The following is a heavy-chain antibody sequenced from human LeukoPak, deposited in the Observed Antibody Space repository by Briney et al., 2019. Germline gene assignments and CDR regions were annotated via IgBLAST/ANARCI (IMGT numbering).Heavy chain of an antibody. Sequence: PGGSLRLSCAASGFTFSSYGMHWVRRAPGKGLEWVAVISYDGSNKYYADSVKGRFTISRDNSKNTLYLQMNSLRAEDTAVYYCANVISAAAGTSRDAFDIWGQGTMVTVSS. J-gene: IGHJ3*02. D-gene: IGHD6-13*01. V-gene: IGHV3-30*18. CDR2: ISYDGSNK. CDR3: ANVISAAAGTSRDAFDI. CDR1: GFTFSSYG.